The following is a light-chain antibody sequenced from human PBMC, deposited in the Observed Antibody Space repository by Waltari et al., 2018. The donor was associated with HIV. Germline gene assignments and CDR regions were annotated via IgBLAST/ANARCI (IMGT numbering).Light chain of an antibody. CDR2: DVN. Sequence: QSALTQPRSMSGSPGQSVTISCTGTSSDVGGYNYVSWYQQHPGKAPKLMIFDVNKRSSGVPDRFSGSKSGNTSSLTISGLQAEDEADYYCCSYADNYTWVFGGGTKLTVL. V-gene: IGLV2-11*01. CDR3: CSYADNYTWV. CDR1: SSDVGGYNY. J-gene: IGLJ3*02.